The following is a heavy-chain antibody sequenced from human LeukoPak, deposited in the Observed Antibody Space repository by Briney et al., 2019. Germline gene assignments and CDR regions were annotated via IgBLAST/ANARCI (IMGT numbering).Heavy chain of an antibody. CDR1: GGSISTSIFY. V-gene: IGHV4-31*03. J-gene: IGHJ4*02. CDR2: IYYTGDT. CDR3: GKVGGHSNS. Sequence: SQTLSLTCTVSGGSISTSIFYWNRIRQHPGKGLEWIGYIYYTGDTFYNPSLKSRVTISLDTSENEFSLKMNSVTAADTAMYYCGKVGGHSNSWGQGTRVTVSS. D-gene: IGHD4-23*01.